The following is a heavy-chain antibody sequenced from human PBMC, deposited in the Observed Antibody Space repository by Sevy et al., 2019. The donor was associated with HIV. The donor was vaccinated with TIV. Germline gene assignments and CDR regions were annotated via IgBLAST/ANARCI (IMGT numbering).Heavy chain of an antibody. CDR1: GGSITSFY. D-gene: IGHD1-26*01. Sequence: GSLRLSCTVSGGSITSFYWNWIRQPPGKGLEWIANIYYNGHINYNPSLKSRVTLSLDTSKNQFSLRLSSVTAADTAMYYCAGENAWGRGYSWGQGTLVTVSS. CDR2: IYYNGHI. CDR3: AGENAWGRGYS. J-gene: IGHJ4*02. V-gene: IGHV4-59*08.